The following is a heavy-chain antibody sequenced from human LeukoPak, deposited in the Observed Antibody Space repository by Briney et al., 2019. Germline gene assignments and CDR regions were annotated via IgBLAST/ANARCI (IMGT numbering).Heavy chain of an antibody. V-gene: IGHV1-69*13. D-gene: IGHD6-13*01. CDR3: ARLLPGAAAGIVN. Sequence: ASVKVSCKASGGTFSSYAISWVRQAPGQGLEWMGGIIPIFGTANYAQKFQGRVTITADESTSTAYMELSSLRSEDTAVYYCARLLPGAAAGIVNWGQGTLVTVSS. CDR1: GGTFSSYA. J-gene: IGHJ4*02. CDR2: IIPIFGTA.